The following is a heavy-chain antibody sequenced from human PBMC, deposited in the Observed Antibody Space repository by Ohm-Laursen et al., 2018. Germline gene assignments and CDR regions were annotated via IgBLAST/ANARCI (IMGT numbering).Heavy chain of an antibody. CDR1: GASISSYY. CDR2: IHNSGST. CDR3: ARRANSAFPYYLDH. Sequence: GTLSLTCNVSGASISSYYWSWVRQPPGKGLEWIGYIHNSGSTNYNPSLKSRVTIATDTSKNQLSLKLSSATAADTAVYYCARRANSAFPYYLDHWGQGTLVTVSS. J-gene: IGHJ4*02. D-gene: IGHD1-26*01. V-gene: IGHV4-59*08.